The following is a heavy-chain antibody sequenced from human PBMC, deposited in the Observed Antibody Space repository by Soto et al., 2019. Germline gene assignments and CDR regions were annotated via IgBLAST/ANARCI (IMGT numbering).Heavy chain of an antibody. V-gene: IGHV3-43*01. Sequence: GGSLRLSCAASGFTFDDYTTHWVRQAPGKGLEWVSLISWDGGSTYYADSVKGRFTISRDNSKNSLYLQMNSLRTEDTALYYCAKDVGLGELSLVDYWGQGTLVTVSS. CDR2: ISWDGGST. J-gene: IGHJ4*02. CDR1: GFTFDDYT. D-gene: IGHD3-16*02. CDR3: AKDVGLGELSLVDY.